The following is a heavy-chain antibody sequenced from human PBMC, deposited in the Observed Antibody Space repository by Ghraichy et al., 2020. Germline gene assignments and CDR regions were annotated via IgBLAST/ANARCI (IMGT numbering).Heavy chain of an antibody. V-gene: IGHV3-21*01. D-gene: IGHD1-26*01. CDR1: GFSFSADN. J-gene: IGHJ4*02. CDR2: IGFSGFNK. Sequence: GESLNISCAASGFSFSADNMIWVRQAPGEGLEWVSSIGFSGFNKHYAQSVKGRFTISRDHADNSLYLQMDSLRAEDTAVYYCARIREPHYFACGGQGTLVTVSS. CDR3: ARIREPHYFAC.